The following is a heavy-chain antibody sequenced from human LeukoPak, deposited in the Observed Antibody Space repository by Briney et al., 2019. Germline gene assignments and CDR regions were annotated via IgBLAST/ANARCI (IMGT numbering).Heavy chain of an antibody. Sequence: SVKVSCKASGGTFTSYAISWVRQAPGQGLEWMGRIIPIFGIANYAQKFQGRVTITADKSTSTAYMELSSLRSEDRAVYYCGRAMETAMVNGGAYWGEGT. D-gene: IGHD5-18*01. CDR1: GGTFTSYA. J-gene: IGHJ4*02. CDR3: GRAMETAMVNGGAY. CDR2: IIPIFGIA. V-gene: IGHV1-69*04.